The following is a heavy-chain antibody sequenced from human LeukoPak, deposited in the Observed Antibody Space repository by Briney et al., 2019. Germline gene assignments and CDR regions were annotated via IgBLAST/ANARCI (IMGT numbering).Heavy chain of an antibody. CDR3: ARDWASHYYDSSGYDAFDI. V-gene: IGHV4-30-4*01. Sequence: PSQTLSLTCTVSGGSISSGDYYWSWIRQPPGKGLEWIGYIYYSGSTYYNPSLKSRVTISVDTSKNQFSLKLSSVTAADTAVYYCARDWASHYYDSSGYDAFDIWGQGTMVTVSS. CDR2: IYYSGST. D-gene: IGHD3-22*01. J-gene: IGHJ3*02. CDR1: GGSISSGDYY.